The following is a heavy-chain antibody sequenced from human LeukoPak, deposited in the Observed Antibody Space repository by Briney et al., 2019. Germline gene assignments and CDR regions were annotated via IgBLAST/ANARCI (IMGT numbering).Heavy chain of an antibody. D-gene: IGHD1-26*01. J-gene: IGHJ4*02. CDR2: IYYSGST. Sequence: SETLSLTCTVSGGSISSYYWSWIRQPPGKGLEWIGYIYYSGSTNHNPSLKSRVTISVDTSKNQFSLKLSSVTAADTAVYYCARETGQGGVPNWGQGTLVTVSS. CDR3: ARETGQGGVPN. CDR1: GGSISSYY. V-gene: IGHV4-59*01.